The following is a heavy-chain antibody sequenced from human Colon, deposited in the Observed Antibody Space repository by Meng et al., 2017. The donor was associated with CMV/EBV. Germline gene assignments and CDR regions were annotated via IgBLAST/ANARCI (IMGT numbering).Heavy chain of an antibody. Sequence: SCAASGFTCSSYWMHWVRQVPGQGLVWVSRINIDGTSASYADSVQGRFTISRDNAKSTLYLQMNSLRAEDTAVYYCARGYSGTYRADYWGQGTLVTVSS. D-gene: IGHD1-26*01. J-gene: IGHJ4*02. V-gene: IGHV3-74*01. CDR2: INIDGTSA. CDR1: GFTCSSYW. CDR3: ARGYSGTYRADY.